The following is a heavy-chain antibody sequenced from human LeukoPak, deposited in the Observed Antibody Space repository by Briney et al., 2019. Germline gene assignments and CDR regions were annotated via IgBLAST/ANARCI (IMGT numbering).Heavy chain of an antibody. V-gene: IGHV3-23*01. J-gene: IGHJ3*02. CDR3: AKGLNAYGSGSCSHLDAFDI. D-gene: IGHD3-10*01. CDR1: GFTFSTYA. Sequence: GGSLRLSCAASGFTFSTYAMSCVRQAPGKGLEWVSTVSTSGRSTYYADSVKGRFTISRDNSRSTLFLQMNSLRAEDTAVYYCAKGLNAYGSGSCSHLDAFDIWGQGAMVTVSS. CDR2: VSTSGRST.